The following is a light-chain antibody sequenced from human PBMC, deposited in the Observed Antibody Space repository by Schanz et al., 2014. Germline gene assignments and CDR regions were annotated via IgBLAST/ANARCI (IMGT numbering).Light chain of an antibody. J-gene: IGKJ4*01. Sequence: EIVLTQSPGTLSLSPGERATLSCRASQSVSSSYLAWYRQERGQATRLLIYGASSRATGIPDRFSGSGSGTDFTLTISRLEPEDFAVYYCQQRDNWPLLTFGGGTKVEIK. CDR2: GAS. CDR1: QSVSSSY. V-gene: IGKV3D-20*02. CDR3: QQRDNWPLLT.